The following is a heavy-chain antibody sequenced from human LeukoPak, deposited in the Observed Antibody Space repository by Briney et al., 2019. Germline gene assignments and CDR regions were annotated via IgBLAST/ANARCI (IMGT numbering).Heavy chain of an antibody. D-gene: IGHD3-22*01. CDR3: AKDHESDGYPCLDH. J-gene: IGHJ4*02. V-gene: IGHV3-7*03. Sequence: GGSLRLSCVGSGFSISTFWMTWVRQAPGKGLEWVANIRGDGGRLYYLDSVKGRFTISRDNAKNSLYLQMSNLRPEDTAVYYCAKDHESDGYPCLDHWGLGTLVTVSS. CDR1: GFSISTFW. CDR2: IRGDGGRL.